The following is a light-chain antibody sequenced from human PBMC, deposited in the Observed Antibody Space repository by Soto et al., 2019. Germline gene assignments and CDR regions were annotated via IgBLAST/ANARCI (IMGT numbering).Light chain of an antibody. CDR1: SGHSTYI. Sequence: QYVLTQSSSASASLGSSVKLTCTLSSGHSTYIIAWHQQQPGKAPRYLMKLEGSGSYNKGSGIPDRFSGSSSGADRYLTISNPQFEGEADYYCETWDTNVVVFGGGTKLTVL. J-gene: IGLJ2*01. CDR3: ETWDTNVVV. CDR2: LEGSGSY. V-gene: IGLV4-60*02.